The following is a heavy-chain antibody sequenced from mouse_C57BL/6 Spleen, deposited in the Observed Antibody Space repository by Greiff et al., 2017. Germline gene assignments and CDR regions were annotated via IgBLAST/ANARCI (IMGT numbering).Heavy chain of an antibody. CDR3: TTPRYYSNYGWYFDV. V-gene: IGHV14-4*01. Sequence: QLQQSGAELVRPGASVKLSCTASGFNIKDDYMHWVKQRPEQGLEWIGWIDPENGDTEYASKFQGKATITADTSSNTAYLQLSSLTSEDTAVYDCTTPRYYSNYGWYFDVWGTGTTVTVSS. D-gene: IGHD2-5*01. CDR1: GFNIKDDY. J-gene: IGHJ1*03. CDR2: IDPENGDT.